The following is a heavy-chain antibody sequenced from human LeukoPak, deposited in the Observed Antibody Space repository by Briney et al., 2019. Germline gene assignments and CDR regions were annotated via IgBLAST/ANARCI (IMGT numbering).Heavy chain of an antibody. J-gene: IGHJ4*02. D-gene: IGHD3-22*01. Sequence: KAGGSLRLSYDASGFTFSTAWVHWVRQAPGKGLEWVGRIKSKNDGGTTDCAAPVKGRFSISRDDSHNTVYLQMNRLKTEDTAEYYCTTERFYDSTVESDFWGQGTLVTVSS. V-gene: IGHV3-15*01. CDR1: GFTFSTAW. CDR3: TTERFYDSTVESDF. CDR2: IKSKNDGGTT.